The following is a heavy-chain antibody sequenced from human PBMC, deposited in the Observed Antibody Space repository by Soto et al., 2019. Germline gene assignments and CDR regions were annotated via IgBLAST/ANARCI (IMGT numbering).Heavy chain of an antibody. CDR3: AKNSDGILTGYYIDY. CDR1: GFTFDDYA. J-gene: IGHJ4*02. V-gene: IGHV3-9*01. Sequence: EVQLVESGGGLVQPGRSLRLSCAASGFTFDDYAMHWVRQAPGKGLEWVSGISWNSGSIGYADSVKGRFTISRDNAKNSLYLQMNSLRAEDTALYYCAKNSDGILTGYYIDYWGQGTLVTVSS. D-gene: IGHD3-9*01. CDR2: ISWNSGSI.